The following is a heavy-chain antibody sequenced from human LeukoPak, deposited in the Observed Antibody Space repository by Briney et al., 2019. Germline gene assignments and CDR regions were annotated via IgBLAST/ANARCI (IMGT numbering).Heavy chain of an antibody. CDR1: GFTFSSYW. CDR2: IKQDGSEK. D-gene: IGHD2-15*01. Sequence: GGSLRLSCAASGFTFSSYWMSWVRQAPGKGLEWVANIKQDGSEKYYVDSVKGRFTISRDNAKNSLYLQMNSLRAEDTAVYYCASLRGGLPDTSYYYGMDVWGQGTTVTVSS. J-gene: IGHJ6*02. V-gene: IGHV3-7*01. CDR3: ASLRGGLPDTSYYYGMDV.